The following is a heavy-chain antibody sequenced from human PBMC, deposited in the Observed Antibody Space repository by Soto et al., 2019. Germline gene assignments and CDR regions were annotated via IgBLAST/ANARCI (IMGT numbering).Heavy chain of an antibody. CDR1: GGSISSYY. J-gene: IGHJ3*02. Sequence: QVQLQESGPGLVKPSETLSLTCTVSGGSISSYYWSWIRQPPGKGLEWIGYIYYSGSTNYNPSLKSRVTISVDTSKNQFSLKLSSVTAADTAVYYCARHLLLYYYDSSGYYLRDAFEIWGQGTMVTVSS. CDR2: IYYSGST. D-gene: IGHD3-22*01. CDR3: ARHLLLYYYDSSGYYLRDAFEI. V-gene: IGHV4-59*08.